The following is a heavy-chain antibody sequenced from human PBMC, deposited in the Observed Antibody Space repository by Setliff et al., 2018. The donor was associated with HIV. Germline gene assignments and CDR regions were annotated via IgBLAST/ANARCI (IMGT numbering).Heavy chain of an antibody. Sequence: ASVKVSCKASGYTFTSYDINWVRQAPGQGLEWMGWINIRSGNTNYAQKFQGRVTMTTDTSTSTAYMGLSSLRSEDTAVYYCARCAPGPYGESVHYYYNMDVWGKGTTVTVSS. CDR1: GYTFTSYD. V-gene: IGHV1-18*01. CDR3: ARCAPGPYGESVHYYYNMDV. D-gene: IGHD2-21*01. J-gene: IGHJ6*03. CDR2: INIRSGNT.